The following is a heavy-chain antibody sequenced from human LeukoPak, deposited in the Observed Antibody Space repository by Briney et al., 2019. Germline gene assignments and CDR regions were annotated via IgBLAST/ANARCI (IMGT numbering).Heavy chain of an antibody. CDR1: GGSISSSGYY. V-gene: IGHV4-61*08. CDR3: ARGPYGSSSKAFDY. D-gene: IGHD6-6*01. CDR2: IYYSGST. J-gene: IGHJ4*02. Sequence: PSETLSLTCTVSGGSISSSGYYWGWIRQPPGKGLEWIGYIYYSGSTNYNPSLKSRVTISVDTSKNQFSLKVNTVTAADTAVYYCARGPYGSSSKAFDYWGQGTLVTVSS.